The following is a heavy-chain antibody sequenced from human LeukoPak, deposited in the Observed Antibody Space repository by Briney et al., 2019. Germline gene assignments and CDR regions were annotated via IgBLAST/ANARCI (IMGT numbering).Heavy chain of an antibody. Sequence: GGSLRLSCAASGFTFSTFAMIWVRQPPGKGLEWVSSIFPSGGEIHYADSVKGRFTISRDNSKNTLYLQMNSLRAEDTAVYYCARWTVYYYGSGSKSRDAFDIWGQGTMVTVSS. CDR3: ARWTVYYYGSGSKSRDAFDI. CDR1: GFTFSTFA. CDR2: IFPSGGEI. D-gene: IGHD3-10*01. V-gene: IGHV3-23*01. J-gene: IGHJ3*02.